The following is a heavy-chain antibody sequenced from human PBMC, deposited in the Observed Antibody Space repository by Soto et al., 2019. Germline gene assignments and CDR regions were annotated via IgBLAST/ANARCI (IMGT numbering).Heavy chain of an antibody. D-gene: IGHD6-13*01. J-gene: IGHJ4*02. V-gene: IGHV3-23*01. CDR1: GFTFSSYA. CDR3: AKAGFSSSWSPTYFDY. CDR2: ISGTGYNT. Sequence: PGGSLRLSCAASGFTFSSYAMSWVRQAPGKGLEWVSAISGTGYNTYYADSVKGRFTISRDNTKNTLYLQMNSLRAEDTAVYYCAKAGFSSSWSPTYFDYWGQGTLVTVSS.